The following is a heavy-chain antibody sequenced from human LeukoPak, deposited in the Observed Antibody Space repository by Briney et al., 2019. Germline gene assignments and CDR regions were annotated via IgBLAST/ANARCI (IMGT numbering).Heavy chain of an antibody. D-gene: IGHD5-24*01. CDR3: ASHRDGYNNFDY. CDR1: GYTLTELS. J-gene: IGHJ4*02. CDR2: FDPEDGEK. V-gene: IGHV1-24*01. Sequence: ASVKVSCKVSGYTLTELSMHRVRQAPGKGLEWIGGFDPEDGEKIYAQKFQGRVTMTEDTSTDTAYMELSSLRSEDTAVYYCASHRDGYNNFDYWGQGTLVTVSS.